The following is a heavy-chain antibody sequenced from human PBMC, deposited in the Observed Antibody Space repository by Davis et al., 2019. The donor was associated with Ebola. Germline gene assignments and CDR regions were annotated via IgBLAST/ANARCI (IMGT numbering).Heavy chain of an antibody. J-gene: IGHJ4*02. D-gene: IGHD3-9*01. CDR2: ISRSSSYI. V-gene: IGHV3-21*01. CDR3: ARDAFSLSRYDTEDH. Sequence: GESLKISCEASGFIFSSYGMNWVRQAPGKGLEWVSSISRSSSYIYYADSVKGRFTISRDNAKNSLYLQMDSLRVEDTAIYYCARDAFSLSRYDTEDHWGQGTLVTVSS. CDR1: GFIFSSYG.